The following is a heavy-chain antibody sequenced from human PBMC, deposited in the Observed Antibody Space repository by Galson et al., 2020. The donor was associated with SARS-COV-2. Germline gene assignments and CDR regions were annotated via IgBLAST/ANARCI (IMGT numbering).Heavy chain of an antibody. Sequence: GESLKISCKGSGYSFTSYWIGWVRQMPGKGLEWMGIIYTRYSPSFQGQVTISADKSISTAYLQWSSLKASDTAMYYCARKGSSWTYNWFDPWGQGTLVTVSP. V-gene: IGHV5-51*01. D-gene: IGHD6-13*01. J-gene: IGHJ5*02. CDR1: GYSFTSYW. CDR2: IYT. CDR3: ARKGSSWTYNWFDP.